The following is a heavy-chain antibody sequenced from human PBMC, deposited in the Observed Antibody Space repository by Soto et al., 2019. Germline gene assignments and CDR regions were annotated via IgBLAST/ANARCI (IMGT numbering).Heavy chain of an antibody. J-gene: IGHJ4*02. CDR3: ARGGTPIDY. V-gene: IGHV1-18*01. Sequence: QVQLVQSGAEVKKPGASVEVSCKASAYTFTNFGITWVRQAPGQGLEWMGWISAYNGNTNYAQKFQGRVTMTTDTSTSTAYMEVRSLIFDDTAVYYGARGGTPIDYWGQGTLVTVSS. CDR1: AYTFTNFG. CDR2: ISAYNGNT. D-gene: IGHD3-16*01.